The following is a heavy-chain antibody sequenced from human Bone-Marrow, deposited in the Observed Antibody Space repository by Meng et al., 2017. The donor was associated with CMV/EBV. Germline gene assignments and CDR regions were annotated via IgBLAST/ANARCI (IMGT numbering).Heavy chain of an antibody. Sequence: GESLKISCVASGFTFATHHIHWVRQTPGKGLEWVAIISPDGKTTHYADFVRGRFTISRDNSKKTLYLQMSNLGADDTAEYYCARDYTGNYCIGFWGLGTLVTVSS. J-gene: IGHJ4*02. CDR1: GFTFATHH. CDR2: ISPDGKTT. D-gene: IGHD1-26*01. CDR3: ARDYTGNYCIGF. V-gene: IGHV3-30*04.